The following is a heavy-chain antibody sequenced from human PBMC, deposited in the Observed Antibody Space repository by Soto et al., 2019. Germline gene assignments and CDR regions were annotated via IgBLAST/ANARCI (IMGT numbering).Heavy chain of an antibody. D-gene: IGHD6-13*01. CDR1: GFIFSDYT. V-gene: IGHV3-48*02. Sequence: EVQLVESGGDLVQPGGSLRLSCAASGFIFSDYTMTWVRQAPGRGLEFVSHISSSGDAIFYAESVKGRFTVSRDNAKNSLYLQMSSLRDDDTAVYFCARDHGGSTWFVGVYYFFGMDVW. J-gene: IGHJ6*01. CDR3: ARDHGGSTWFVGVYYFFGMDV. CDR2: ISSSGDAI.